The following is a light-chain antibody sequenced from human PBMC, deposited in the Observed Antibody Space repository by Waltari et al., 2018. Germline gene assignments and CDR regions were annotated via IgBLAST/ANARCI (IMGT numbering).Light chain of an antibody. Sequence: SYVLTQSPSVSVAPGQTARMTCGANNIGSKSVHWYQKKPGQAPVPVVYEASDRPSGIPERFSGSNSGNTATLTITRVEAGDEADYYCQLWDKSSDPPYVFGPGTKVTVL. CDR3: QLWDKSSDPPYV. CDR2: EAS. CDR1: NIGSKS. J-gene: IGLJ1*01. V-gene: IGLV3-21*02.